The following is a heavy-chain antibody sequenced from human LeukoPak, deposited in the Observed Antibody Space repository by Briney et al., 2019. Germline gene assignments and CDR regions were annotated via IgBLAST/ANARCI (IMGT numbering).Heavy chain of an antibody. Sequence: PSETLSLTCAVPGFSISSGYYWGWIRRPPGKGLEWIGTIYHSGSTYYNPSLKSRVTMSVDTSKNQFSMKLNSVTAADTAVYYCVRGLQSYTGIYYFDSWGQGTLVAVSS. V-gene: IGHV4-38-2*01. J-gene: IGHJ4*02. CDR2: IYHSGST. CDR3: VRGLQSYTGIYYFDS. D-gene: IGHD1-26*01. CDR1: GFSISSGYY.